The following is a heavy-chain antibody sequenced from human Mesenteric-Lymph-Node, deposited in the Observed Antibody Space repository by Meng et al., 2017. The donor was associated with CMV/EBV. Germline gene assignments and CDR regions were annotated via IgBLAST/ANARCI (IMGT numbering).Heavy chain of an antibody. D-gene: IGHD3-16*01. CDR2: MYTGGST. J-gene: IGHJ4*02. CDR3: AKERGIGNSAYFDY. Sequence: GESLKISCAASGFTVNYTYMSWVRQAPGMGLEWVSVMYTGGSTYYADSVKGRFTISRDDAKNSLYLQMDSLRAEDTASYYCAKERGIGNSAYFDYWGQGTLVTVSS. CDR1: GFTVNYTY. V-gene: IGHV3-53*05.